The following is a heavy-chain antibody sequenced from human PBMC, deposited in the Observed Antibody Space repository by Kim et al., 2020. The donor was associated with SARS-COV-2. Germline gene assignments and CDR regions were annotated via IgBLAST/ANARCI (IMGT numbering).Heavy chain of an antibody. D-gene: IGHD3-22*01. CDR2: IRSKAYGGTT. V-gene: IGHV3-49*04. CDR3: TRDLGGLLWFGYYYDSSGYYDY. Sequence: GGSLRLSCTASGFTFGDYAMSWVRQAPGKGLEWVGFIRSKAYGGTTEYAASVKGRFTISRDDSKSIAYLQMNSLKTEDTAVYYCTRDLGGLLWFGYYYDSSGYYDYWGQGTLVTVSS. J-gene: IGHJ4*02. CDR1: GFTFGDYA.